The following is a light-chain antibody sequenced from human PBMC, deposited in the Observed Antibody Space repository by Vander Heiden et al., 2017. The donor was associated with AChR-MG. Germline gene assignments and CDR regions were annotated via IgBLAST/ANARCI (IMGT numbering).Light chain of an antibody. J-gene: IGKJ2*01. Sequence: DIQMTQSLSTLSASVGDRVTITCRASQDIISWLAWYQQKPGKAPKLLIYDASSLESGVPSRFSGSGYGTEFTLTISSLQPDDFASYYCQQYDSYPYTFGQGTKLEIK. CDR3: QQYDSYPYT. CDR1: QDIISW. CDR2: DAS. V-gene: IGKV1-5*01.